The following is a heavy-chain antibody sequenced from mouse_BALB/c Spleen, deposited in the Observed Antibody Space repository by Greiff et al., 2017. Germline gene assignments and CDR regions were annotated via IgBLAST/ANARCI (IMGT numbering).Heavy chain of an antibody. Sequence: EVKLQESGPGLVIPSQSLSLTCTVTGYSITSDYAWNWIRQFPGNKLEWMGYLSYSGSTSYNPSLKSRISITRDTSKNQFFLQLNSVTTEDTATYYCARCPLLRRHYYAMDYWGQGTSVTVSS. CDR2: LSYSGST. D-gene: IGHD1-2*01. CDR3: ARCPLLRRHYYAMDY. J-gene: IGHJ4*01. CDR1: GYSITSDYA. V-gene: IGHV3-2*02.